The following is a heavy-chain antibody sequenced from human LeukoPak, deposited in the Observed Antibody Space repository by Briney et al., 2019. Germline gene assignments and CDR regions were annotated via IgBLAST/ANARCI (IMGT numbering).Heavy chain of an antibody. CDR3: AKGEVPNDY. D-gene: IGHD2-2*01. CDR2: ISRDGDKT. J-gene: IGHJ4*02. Sequence: GGSLRLSCAVSGFSLSINSMCWVRQAPGKGLEWVSGISRDGDKTYYVDSVEGRFTISRDTSKNTLYLQMDTLRVEDTATYYCAKGEVPNDYWGQGTLVTVSS. CDR1: GFSLSINS. V-gene: IGHV3-23*01.